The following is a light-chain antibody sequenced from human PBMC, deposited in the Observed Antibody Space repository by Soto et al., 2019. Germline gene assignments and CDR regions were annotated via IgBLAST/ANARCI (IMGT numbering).Light chain of an antibody. Sequence: EIVLTQSPGTLSLSPGERVTLSCRASQSVSSNFLAWYQQKPGQAPRLLIYGASSRATGIPDGFSGSGSGTDFTLTISGLEPEDFAVYFCQQYGSSPYTFGRGTKLEIK. CDR1: QSVSSNF. J-gene: IGKJ2*01. CDR3: QQYGSSPYT. V-gene: IGKV3-20*01. CDR2: GAS.